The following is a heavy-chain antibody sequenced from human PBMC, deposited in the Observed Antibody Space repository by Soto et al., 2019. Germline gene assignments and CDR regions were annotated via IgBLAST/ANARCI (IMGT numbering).Heavy chain of an antibody. Sequence: GGSLRLSCAASGFTFNNAWMNWVRQAPGKGLEWVGRIKSKTDGGTTDYAAPVKGRFTISRDDSKNTLYLQMNSLKTEDTAVYYCTTDESGGWTPSYYYYYGMDVWGQGTTVTVSS. D-gene: IGHD2-15*01. CDR3: TTDESGGWTPSYYYYYGMDV. CDR2: IKSKTDGGTT. CDR1: GFTFNNAW. V-gene: IGHV3-15*07. J-gene: IGHJ6*02.